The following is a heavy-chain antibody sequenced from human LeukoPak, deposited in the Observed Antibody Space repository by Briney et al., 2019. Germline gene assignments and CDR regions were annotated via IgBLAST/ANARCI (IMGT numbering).Heavy chain of an antibody. J-gene: IGHJ4*02. Sequence: GGSLRLSCAASGFTFSNYAMSWVRQAAGKGLEWVSAISASDGSTYYADSVKGRFTISRDNSKNTLYLQMNSLRAEDTAVYYCAKPADSGRYRDLDYWGQGTLVTVSS. CDR2: ISASDGST. V-gene: IGHV3-23*01. D-gene: IGHD1-26*01. CDR3: AKPADSGRYRDLDY. CDR1: GFTFSNYA.